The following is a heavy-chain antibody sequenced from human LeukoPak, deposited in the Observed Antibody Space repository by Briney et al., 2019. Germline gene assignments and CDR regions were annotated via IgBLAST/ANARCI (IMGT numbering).Heavy chain of an antibody. CDR3: ARSPVWGSYRYLWD. CDR2: ISGSGGST. J-gene: IGHJ4*02. D-gene: IGHD3-16*02. V-gene: IGHV3-23*01. CDR1: GFTFSSYA. Sequence: GGSLRLSCAASGFTFSSYAMSWVRQAPGKGREWVSAISGSGGSTYYADSVKGRFTISRDNSKNTLYLQMNSLRAEDTAVYYCARSPVWGSYRYLWDWGQGTLVTVSS.